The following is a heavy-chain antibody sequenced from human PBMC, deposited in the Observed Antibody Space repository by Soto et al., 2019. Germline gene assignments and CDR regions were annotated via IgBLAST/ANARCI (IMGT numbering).Heavy chain of an antibody. D-gene: IGHD2-15*01. Sequence: QVQVVESGGGVVQPGWSLRVSCAASGFTFSSYGMHWVRQAPGKGLEWVAVISNDGSNKYYSDSVKGRFTISRDNSKNMLDLQMNSLRVEDSAVYYCAKDVDGGSVVAAAHYWGQGTLVTVSS. CDR1: GFTFSSYG. CDR2: ISNDGSNK. V-gene: IGHV3-30*18. CDR3: AKDVDGGSVVAAAHY. J-gene: IGHJ4*02.